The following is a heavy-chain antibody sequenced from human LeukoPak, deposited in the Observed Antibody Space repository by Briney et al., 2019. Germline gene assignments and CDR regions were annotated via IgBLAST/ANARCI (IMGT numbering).Heavy chain of an antibody. Sequence: SETLSLTCTVSGGSISSSSYYWGWIRQPPGKGLEWIGSIYYSGSTYYNPSLKSRVTISVDTSKNQFSLKLSSVTAADTAVYYYARPGRYSSSYFDYWGQGTLVTVSS. CDR1: GGSISSSSYY. V-gene: IGHV4-39*01. CDR2: IYYSGST. J-gene: IGHJ4*02. CDR3: ARPGRYSSSYFDY. D-gene: IGHD6-13*01.